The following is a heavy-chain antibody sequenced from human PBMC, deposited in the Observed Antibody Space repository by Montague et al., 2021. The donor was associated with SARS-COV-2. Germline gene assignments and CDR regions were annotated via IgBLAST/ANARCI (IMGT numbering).Heavy chain of an antibody. D-gene: IGHD2-2*02. CDR2: IYYSGST. CDR3: ARDPSRQPLLYPSGDNYCGMDV. J-gene: IGHJ6*02. CDR1: GGSISSSSYY. V-gene: IGHV4-39*07. Sequence: SETLSLTCTVSGGSISSSSYYWGWIRQAPGKGLEWIGSIYYSGSTYYNPSLKSRVTISVDTSKNQFSLKLSSVTAADTAVYYCARDPSRQPLLYPSGDNYCGMDVWGQGTTVTVSS.